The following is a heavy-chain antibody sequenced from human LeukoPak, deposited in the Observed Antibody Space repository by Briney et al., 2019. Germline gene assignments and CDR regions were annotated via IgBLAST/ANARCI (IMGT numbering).Heavy chain of an antibody. D-gene: IGHD6-13*01. J-gene: IGHJ4*02. Sequence: ASVKVSCKASGGTFSSYAISWVRQAPGQGLEWMGRIIPILGIANYAQKFQGRVTITADKSTSTAYMELSSLRSEDTAVYYCARGPPHIAAAGNLDYWGQGTLVTVSS. CDR1: GGTFSSYA. CDR3: ARGPPHIAAAGNLDY. CDR2: IIPILGIA. V-gene: IGHV1-69*04.